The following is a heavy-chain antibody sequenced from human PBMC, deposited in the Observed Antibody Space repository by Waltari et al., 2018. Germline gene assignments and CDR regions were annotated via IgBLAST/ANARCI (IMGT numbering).Heavy chain of an antibody. CDR2: IKQDGSEK. V-gene: IGHV3-7*03. J-gene: IGHJ6*02. CDR1: GFTFSNFW. Sequence: EVQLVESGGGLVQPGGSLRLSCAASGFTFSNFWMSWVRQAPGKGPEWVANIKQDGSEKYYVDSVKGRFTISRDYARNSLYLQMNSLRDEDTAVYYCTRDKYYYYYGMDVWGQGTTVTVSS. CDR3: TRDKYYYYYGMDV.